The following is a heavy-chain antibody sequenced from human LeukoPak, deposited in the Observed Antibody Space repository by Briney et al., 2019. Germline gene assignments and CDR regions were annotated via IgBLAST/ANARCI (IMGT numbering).Heavy chain of an antibody. CDR2: INLNGGGT. V-gene: IGHV1-2*02. D-gene: IGHD2-8*01. CDR1: GYTLTSYY. J-gene: IGHJ6*03. Sequence: KPGASVKVSCKASGYTLTSYYLHWVRQAPGQGLEWLGWINLNGGGTLSAQKFQGRVTMTRDASIRTAYMELSGLRSDDTAVYYCATRCTNGVCYKAYYMDVWGKGTTVTVSS. CDR3: ATRCTNGVCYKAYYMDV.